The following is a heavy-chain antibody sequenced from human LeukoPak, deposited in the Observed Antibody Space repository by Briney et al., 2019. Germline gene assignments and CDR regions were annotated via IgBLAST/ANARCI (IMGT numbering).Heavy chain of an antibody. D-gene: IGHD2/OR15-2a*01. J-gene: IGHJ5*02. V-gene: IGHV3-7*01. CDR3: ARSSTLRKISWFDP. Sequence: PGGSLRLSCAASGFTFSSYWMSWVRQAPGKGLEWVANIKQDGSEKYYVDSVKGRFTISRDNAKNSLYLQMNSLRAEDTAVYYCARSSTLRKISWFDPWGQGTLVTVSS. CDR1: GFTFSSYW. CDR2: IKQDGSEK.